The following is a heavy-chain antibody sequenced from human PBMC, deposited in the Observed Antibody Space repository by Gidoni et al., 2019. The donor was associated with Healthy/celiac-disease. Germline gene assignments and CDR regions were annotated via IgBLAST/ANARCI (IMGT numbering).Heavy chain of an antibody. CDR1: GFTFSSYG. Sequence: QVQLVESGGGVVQPGRSLSLSCAASGFTFSSYGMHWLRPAPGKGLEWLAVIWYDGSNKYYADSVKGRFTISRDNSKNTLYLQMNSLRAEDTAVYYCAREGTGSAFDYWGQGTLVTVSS. CDR3: AREGTGSAFDY. D-gene: IGHD2-8*02. CDR2: IWYDGSNK. V-gene: IGHV3-33*01. J-gene: IGHJ4*02.